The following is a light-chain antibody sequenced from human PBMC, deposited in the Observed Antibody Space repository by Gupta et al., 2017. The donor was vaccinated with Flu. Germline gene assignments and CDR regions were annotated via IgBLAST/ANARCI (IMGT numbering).Light chain of an antibody. CDR2: DES. J-gene: IGKJ1*01. CDR3: QKRCKIPWT. Sequence: DIRMTQSPSSLSASVGDRVTLTCRASQNILTYVNWYQQKPGKAPKLRISDESRMQVGVPSRLCGSGGGTDDTLPINSREEEDVATDYCQKRCKIPWTFGQGTKVEI. CDR1: QNILTY. V-gene: IGKV1-39*01.